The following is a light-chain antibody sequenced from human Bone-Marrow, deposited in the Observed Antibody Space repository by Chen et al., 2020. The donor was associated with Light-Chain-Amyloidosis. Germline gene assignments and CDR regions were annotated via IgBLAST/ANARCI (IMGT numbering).Light chain of an antibody. Sequence: QSALTQPRSASGTPGQSVTISCTGTSSDVGGYNYVSWYQHHPGKAPKLIIYEATPRPSGVPDRFSGSQSDNTASLTVSGLQAEDEADYYCLSYAGSSNYVVGTGTKVTVL. J-gene: IGLJ1*01. CDR1: SSDVGGYNY. CDR3: LSYAGSSNYV. CDR2: EAT. V-gene: IGLV2-8*01.